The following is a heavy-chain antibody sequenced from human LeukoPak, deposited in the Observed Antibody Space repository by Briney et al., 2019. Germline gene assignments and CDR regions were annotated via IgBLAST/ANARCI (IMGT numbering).Heavy chain of an antibody. J-gene: IGHJ6*02. V-gene: IGHV6-1*01. CDR1: GDSVSSNSAA. Sequence: SQALSLTCAISGDSVSSNSAAWNWIRQSPSRGLEWLGRTYYRSKWYNDYTISVKSRITINPDTSKNQFSLQLNSVTPEDTAVYYCARAPGSSWAAYGMDVWGQGTTVTVSS. CDR3: ARAPGSSWAAYGMDV. CDR2: TYYRSKWYN. D-gene: IGHD6-13*01.